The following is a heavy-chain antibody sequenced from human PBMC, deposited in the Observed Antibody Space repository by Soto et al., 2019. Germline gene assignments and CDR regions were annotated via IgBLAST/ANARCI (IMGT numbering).Heavy chain of an antibody. Sequence: SETLSLTCAVYGGSFSGYYWSWIRQPPGKGLEWIGEINHSGSTNYNPSLKSRVTISVDTSKNQFSLKLSSVTAADTAVYYCARGPPEDIVIMVYARRYYYYGMDVWGQGTTVTVSS. V-gene: IGHV4-34*01. CDR3: ARGPPEDIVIMVYARRYYYYGMDV. J-gene: IGHJ6*02. D-gene: IGHD2-8*01. CDR1: GGSFSGYY. CDR2: INHSGST.